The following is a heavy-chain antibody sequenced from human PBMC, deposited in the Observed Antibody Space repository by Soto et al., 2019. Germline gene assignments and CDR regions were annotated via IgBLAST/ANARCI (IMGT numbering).Heavy chain of an antibody. D-gene: IGHD3-10*01. J-gene: IGHJ4*02. CDR3: ARGIGAIDY. Sequence: QVQLQESGPGLVKPSQTLSLTCTVSGGSISSGGYYWSWIRQHPGKGLEWIGYIYYSGSTYYNPSRQNRRTTXVDTSKNQYALKLSSVTAADTAVYYSARGIGAIDYWGQGTLVTVSS. CDR2: IYYSGST. V-gene: IGHV4-31*03. CDR1: GGSISSGGYY.